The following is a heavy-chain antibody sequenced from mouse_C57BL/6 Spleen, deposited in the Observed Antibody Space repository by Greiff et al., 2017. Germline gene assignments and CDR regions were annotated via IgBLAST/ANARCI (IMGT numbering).Heavy chain of an antibody. V-gene: IGHV5-6*01. CDR1: GFPFSSYG. CDR3: ARGITTVEHYYATDD. J-gene: IGHJ4*01. D-gene: IGHD1-1*01. Sequence: EVQRVESGGELVKPGGSLKLSCAASGFPFSSYGMSWVRQTPDKRLEWVATISSGGSYTYYPDSVTGRFTISRDNAKNTLYLHTSSLKSEDTAMYYCARGITTVEHYYATDDWGQGTSVTGSS. CDR2: ISSGGSYT.